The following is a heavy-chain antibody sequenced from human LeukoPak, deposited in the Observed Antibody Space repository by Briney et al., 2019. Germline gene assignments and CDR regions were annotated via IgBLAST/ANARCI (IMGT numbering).Heavy chain of an antibody. Sequence: SETLSLTCTVSGGSISSSSYYWGWIRQPPGKGLEWIGSIYYSGSTYYNPSLKSRVTISVDTSKNQFSLRLNSVTAADTAVYYCARFSQYYDSPTHYPDYWGQGILVTVSS. V-gene: IGHV4-39*01. CDR3: ARFSQYYDSPTHYPDY. J-gene: IGHJ4*02. CDR2: IYYSGST. D-gene: IGHD3-16*01. CDR1: GGSISSSSYY.